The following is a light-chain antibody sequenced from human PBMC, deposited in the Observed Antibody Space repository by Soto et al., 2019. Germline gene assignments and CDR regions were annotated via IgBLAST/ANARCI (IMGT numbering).Light chain of an antibody. CDR1: SSDVGGYNF. V-gene: IGLV2-14*01. J-gene: IGLJ2*01. CDR3: SSYTSITTSYVL. CDR2: HVS. Sequence: QSALTQPASVSGSPGQSITISCTGTSSDVGGYNFVSWYQQHPRKAPKLMIFHVSNRPSGVSSRFSGSKSGNTASLTISGLQADDEADYYCSSYTSITTSYVLFGGGTKLTVL.